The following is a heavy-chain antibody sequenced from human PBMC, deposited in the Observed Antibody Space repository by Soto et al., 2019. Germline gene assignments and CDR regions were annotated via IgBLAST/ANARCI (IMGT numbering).Heavy chain of an antibody. V-gene: IGHV1-8*01. CDR2: MNPNSGNT. Sequence: QVQLVQSGAEVKKPGASVKVSCKASGYTFTSYDINWVRQATGQGLEWMGWMNPNSGNTGYAQKFQGRVTMTRNTSISTAYRELSSLRSEDTAVYYCARAPQGGYSVNYYYFDYWGQGTLVAVSS. D-gene: IGHD1-26*01. J-gene: IGHJ4*02. CDR3: ARAPQGGYSVNYYYFDY. CDR1: GYTFTSYD.